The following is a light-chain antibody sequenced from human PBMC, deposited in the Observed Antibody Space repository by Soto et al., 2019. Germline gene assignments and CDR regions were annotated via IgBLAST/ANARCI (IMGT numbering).Light chain of an antibody. V-gene: IGLV2-8*02. CDR3: TSYAGSNNLV. CDR2: EVT. J-gene: IGLJ1*01. CDR1: SSDIGGYNY. Sequence: ALTQPPSASRSPGQSVTISCTGTSSDIGGYNYVSWYQQHPGKAPKLMIYEVTKRPSGVPDRFSGSKSGNTASLTVSGLQAADEADYYCTSYAGSNNLVFGTGTKVTVL.